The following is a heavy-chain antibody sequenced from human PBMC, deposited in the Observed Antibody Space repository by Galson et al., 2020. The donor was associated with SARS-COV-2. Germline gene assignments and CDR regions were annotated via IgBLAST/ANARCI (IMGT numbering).Heavy chain of an antibody. CDR2: ISAHNGNT. CDR1: GYTFTSYG. D-gene: IGHD3-10*01. J-gene: IGHJ6*02. CDR3: ARGFITMVRGAAQYYYYYGMDV. V-gene: IGHV1-18*04. Sequence: GASVKVSCKASGYTFTSYGISWVRQAPGQGLEWMGWISAHNGNTNYAQKLQGRVTMTTDTSTSTAYMELRSLRSDDTAVYYCARGFITMVRGAAQYYYYYGMDVWGQGTTVTVSS.